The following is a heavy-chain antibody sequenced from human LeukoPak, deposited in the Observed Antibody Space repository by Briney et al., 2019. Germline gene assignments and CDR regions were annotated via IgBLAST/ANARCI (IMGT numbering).Heavy chain of an antibody. Sequence: ASVKVSCKASGYTFTSYGISWVRQAPGQGLEWMGWISAYNGNTNYAQKLQGRVTMTTDTSTSTAYMELRSLRSDDTAVYYCARDRGSTVTTGAFDIWGQGTMVTVSS. V-gene: IGHV1-18*01. D-gene: IGHD4-17*01. J-gene: IGHJ3*02. CDR2: ISAYNGNT. CDR1: GYTFTSYG. CDR3: ARDRGSTVTTGAFDI.